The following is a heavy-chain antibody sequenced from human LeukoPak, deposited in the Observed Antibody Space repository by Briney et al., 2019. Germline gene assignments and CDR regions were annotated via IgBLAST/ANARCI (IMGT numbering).Heavy chain of an antibody. J-gene: IGHJ5*02. Sequence: SETLSLTCAVYIDSFSNYHWNWIRQTPAKGMEWIGEVNESGGPNISPSLRSRVILSVDTSKNQFSLKLISATVADTAIYYCARGQGATVPQVGKNWFDPWGQGTRVTVSS. D-gene: IGHD1-26*01. CDR1: IDSFSNYH. CDR3: ARGQGATVPQVGKNWFDP. CDR2: VNESGGP. V-gene: IGHV4-34*01.